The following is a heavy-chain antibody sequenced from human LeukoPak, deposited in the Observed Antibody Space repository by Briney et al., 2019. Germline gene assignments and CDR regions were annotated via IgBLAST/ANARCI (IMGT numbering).Heavy chain of an antibody. CDR1: GFTFSSYT. D-gene: IGHD3-16*02. V-gene: IGHV3-48*04. CDR3: ARHRTASDY. Sequence: GGSLRLSCVASGFTFSSYTMNWVRQAPGKGLEWVSYIGSSSSTIYYADSVKGRFTISRDNAKNSLSLQMNSLRAEDTAVYYCARHRTASDYWGQGTLVTVSS. J-gene: IGHJ4*02. CDR2: IGSSSSTI.